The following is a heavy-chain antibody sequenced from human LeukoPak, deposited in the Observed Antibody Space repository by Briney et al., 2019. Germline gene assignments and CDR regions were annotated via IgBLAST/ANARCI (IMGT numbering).Heavy chain of an antibody. CDR2: VVSAGDR. Sequence: GGLRLSCAASGFTFSSYDRHWGRRATGKGLEGVAAVVSAGDRYFRGSVKGRFPLSRENAKNCSYFQMNSLRAGDTAVYYCARARTYYYGSGRNFELDVWGQGTTVTVSS. CDR3: ARARTYYYGSGRNFELDV. V-gene: IGHV3-13*05. D-gene: IGHD3-10*01. CDR1: GFTFSSYD. J-gene: IGHJ6*02.